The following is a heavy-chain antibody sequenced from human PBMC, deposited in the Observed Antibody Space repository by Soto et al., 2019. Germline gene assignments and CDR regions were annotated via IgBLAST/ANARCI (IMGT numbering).Heavy chain of an antibody. CDR3: VQDWTGNSCPCMVV. V-gene: IGHV3-23*01. J-gene: IGHJ6*02. CDR1: GFTFSSFA. Sequence: EVQLLESGGGLVQPGGSLRLSCAASGFTFSSFAMTWVRQAPGEGLEWVSAISSSGETTYYSDSVKGRFTISRDISKNMVYLQMTSLRAEDTAVYFCVQDWTGNSCPCMVVWGQGTTVTVSS. CDR2: ISSSGETT. D-gene: IGHD6-13*01.